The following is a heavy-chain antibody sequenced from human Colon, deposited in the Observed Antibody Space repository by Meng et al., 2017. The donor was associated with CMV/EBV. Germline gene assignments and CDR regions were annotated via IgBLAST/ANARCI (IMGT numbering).Heavy chain of an antibody. CDR1: GFTFSSYS. CDR2: ISSSSSYI. J-gene: IGHJ4*02. Sequence: GESLKISCAASGFTFSSYSMNWVRQAPGKGLEWVSSISSSSSYIYYADSVKGRFTISRDNAKNSLYLQMNSLRAEDTAVYYCARSKDPSSTSCYDDWGQGTLVTVSS. CDR3: ARSKDPSSTSCYDD. D-gene: IGHD2-2*01. V-gene: IGHV3-21*01.